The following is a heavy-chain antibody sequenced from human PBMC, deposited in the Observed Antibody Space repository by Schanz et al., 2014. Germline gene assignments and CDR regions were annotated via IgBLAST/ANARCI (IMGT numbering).Heavy chain of an antibody. CDR1: GFTFSNAW. CDR2: IRFDGSDK. D-gene: IGHD3-10*01. J-gene: IGHJ5*02. V-gene: IGHV3-30*02. CDR3: AKDQLANYRGSGYNWFDP. Sequence: AQVVESGGGLVKPGGSLRLSCVASGFTFSNAWMNWVRQGPGNRLEWVTFIRFDGSDKYYADSVKGRFSVSRDNSKNTLYLQMNSLRADDTAVYYCAKDQLANYRGSGYNWFDPWGQGTLVAVSS.